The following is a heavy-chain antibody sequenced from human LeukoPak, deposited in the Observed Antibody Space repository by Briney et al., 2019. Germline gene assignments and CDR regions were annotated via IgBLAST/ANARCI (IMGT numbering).Heavy chain of an antibody. CDR3: ARDYGVI. Sequence: PGGSLRLSCAASGFTFSNYAMHWVRQAPGKGLEWVAVISYDESNKYYADSVKGRFTISRDNSKNTLYLQMNSLRAEDTAVYYCARDYGVIWGQGTMVTVSS. CDR2: ISYDESNK. D-gene: IGHD4-17*01. V-gene: IGHV3-30-3*01. CDR1: GFTFSNYA. J-gene: IGHJ3*02.